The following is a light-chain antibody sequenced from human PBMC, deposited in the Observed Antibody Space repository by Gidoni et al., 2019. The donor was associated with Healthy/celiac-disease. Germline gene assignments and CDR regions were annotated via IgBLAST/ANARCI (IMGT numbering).Light chain of an antibody. J-gene: IGKJ5*01. CDR1: QSVLYSSNNKNY. CDR2: WAS. CDR3: QQYYSTRSIT. V-gene: IGKV4-1*01. Sequence: DIVMTQSPDSLAVSLGERATINGKSSQSVLYSSNNKNYLAWYQQKPGQPPKLLIYWASTRESGVPDRFSGSGSGTDFTLTISSLQAEDVAVYYCQQYYSTRSITFGQGTRLEIK.